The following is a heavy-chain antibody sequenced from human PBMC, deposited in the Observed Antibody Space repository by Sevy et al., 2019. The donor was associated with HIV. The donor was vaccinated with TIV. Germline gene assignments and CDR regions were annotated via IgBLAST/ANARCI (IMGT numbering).Heavy chain of an antibody. CDR1: GFTFSNYA. J-gene: IGHJ4*02. CDR2: IRGHDGST. D-gene: IGHD2-2*01. V-gene: IGHV3-23*01. CDR3: AKVWAYCSSTNCYSTNYFDY. Sequence: GGSLRLSCAASGFTFSNYAMNWVRQAPGKGLEWVSSIRGHDGSTYYADSVKGRFTISRDNSKNTQYLQMNSLRAEDTAVYYCAKVWAYCSSTNCYSTNYFDYWGQGTLVTVSS.